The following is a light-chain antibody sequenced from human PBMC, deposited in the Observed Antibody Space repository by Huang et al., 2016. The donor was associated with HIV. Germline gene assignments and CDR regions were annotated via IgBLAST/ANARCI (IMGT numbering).Light chain of an antibody. CDR2: GAS. V-gene: IGKV3-11*01. CDR1: QSVSRY. Sequence: EIVLTQSPATLSLSPGERATLSCRASQSVSRYFAWFQQKPGRAPRLLIYGASNRPTGTPARFSGSGSGTDFTLTISSLEAEDFAVYYCQQHRDWPITFGQGTRLEIK. J-gene: IGKJ5*01. CDR3: QQHRDWPIT.